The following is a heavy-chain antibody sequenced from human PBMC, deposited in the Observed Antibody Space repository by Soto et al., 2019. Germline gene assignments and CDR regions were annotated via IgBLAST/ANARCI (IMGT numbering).Heavy chain of an antibody. V-gene: IGHV4-61*01. CDR1: GGSVSSGSYY. CDR3: ARDRRNYYYGMDV. CDR2: IYYSGST. Sequence: SETLSLTCTVSGGSVSSGSYYWSWIRQPPGKGLEWIGYIYYSGSTNYNPSLKSRVTISVDTSENQFSLKLSSVTAADTAVYYCARDRRNYYYGMDVWGQGTTVTVSS. J-gene: IGHJ6*02.